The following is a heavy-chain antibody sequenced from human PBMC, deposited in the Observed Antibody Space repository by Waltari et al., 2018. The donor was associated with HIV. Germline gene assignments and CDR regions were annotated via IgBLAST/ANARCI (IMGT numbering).Heavy chain of an antibody. D-gene: IGHD3-22*01. CDR3: AKDMHDSSGYLFEY. CDR1: GFTFTSYG. V-gene: IGHV3-30*18. Sequence: QVQLVESGGGVVQPGRSLRLSCAASGFTFTSYGMHWVRQAPGKGLEWVASISSDGSNKYYADSVKGRFTISRDNSKNTLYLQMNSLRAEDTAMYYCAKDMHDSSGYLFEYWGQGTLVTVSS. CDR2: ISSDGSNK. J-gene: IGHJ4*02.